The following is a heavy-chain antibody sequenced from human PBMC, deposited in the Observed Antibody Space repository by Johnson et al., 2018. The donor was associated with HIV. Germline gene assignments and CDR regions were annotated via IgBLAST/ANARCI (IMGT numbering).Heavy chain of an antibody. J-gene: IGHJ3*02. D-gene: IGHD1-26*01. Sequence: VESGGGLVQPGRSLRLSCAASGFTFDDYAMHWVRQAPGKGLEWVSGISWNSGSIGYADSVKGRFTISRDNAKNSLYLQMNSLRAEDTALYYCAKGDELRDDAFDIWGQGTMVTVSS. CDR1: GFTFDDYA. CDR2: ISWNSGSI. CDR3: AKGDELRDDAFDI. V-gene: IGHV3-9*01.